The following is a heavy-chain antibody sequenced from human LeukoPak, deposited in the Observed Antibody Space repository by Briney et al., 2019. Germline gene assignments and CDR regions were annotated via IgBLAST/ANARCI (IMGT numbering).Heavy chain of an antibody. Sequence: GGSLTLSCVASGFNFNNYDLHWVRQAPGKGLEWVAFIKFHGHETFYADSVEGRFTFSRDNSRNTVYLQMNSLRADDTAVYYCVKKGQADDDGKPDWGQGTLVTVSS. J-gene: IGHJ4*02. CDR1: GFNFNNYD. V-gene: IGHV3-30*02. D-gene: IGHD1-1*01. CDR2: IKFHGHET. CDR3: VKKGQADDDGKPD.